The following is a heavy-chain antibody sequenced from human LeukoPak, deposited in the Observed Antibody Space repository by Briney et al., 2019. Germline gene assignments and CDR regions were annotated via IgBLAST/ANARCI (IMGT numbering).Heavy chain of an antibody. CDR2: INPSGGST. J-gene: IGHJ6*03. CDR3: ARDRQQQLVFLYYYYMDV. CDR1: GYTFTSYY. Sequence: ASVKVSCKASGYTFTSYYMHWVRQAPGQGLEWVGIINPSGGSTSYAQKFQGRVTMTRDMSTSTVYMELSSLRSEDTAVYYCARDRQQQLVFLYYYYMDVWGKGTTVTVSS. V-gene: IGHV1-46*01. D-gene: IGHD6-13*01.